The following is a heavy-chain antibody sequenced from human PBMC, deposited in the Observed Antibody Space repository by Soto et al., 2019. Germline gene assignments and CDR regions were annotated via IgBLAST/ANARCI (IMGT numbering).Heavy chain of an antibody. CDR3: ARGEYSSSSGGFDP. D-gene: IGHD6-6*01. V-gene: IGHV4-59*01. CDR1: GGSISSYY. J-gene: IGHJ5*02. Sequence: SETLSLTCTVSGGSISSYYWSWIRQPPGKGLEWIGYIYYSGSTNYNPSLKSRVAISVDTSKNQFSLKLSSVTAADTAVYYCARGEYSSSSGGFDPWGQGTLVTVSS. CDR2: IYYSGST.